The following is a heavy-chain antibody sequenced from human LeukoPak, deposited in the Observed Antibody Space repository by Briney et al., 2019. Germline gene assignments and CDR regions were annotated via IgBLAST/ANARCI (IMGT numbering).Heavy chain of an antibody. Sequence: GGSLRLSCAASGFTFSSYAMSWVRQAPGKGLEWVSAISGSGGSTYYADSVKGRFTISRDNAKNSLYLQMNSLRAEDTAVYYCASYGSGSYYGASWGQGTLVTVSS. J-gene: IGHJ4*02. CDR2: ISGSGGST. V-gene: IGHV3-23*01. D-gene: IGHD3-10*01. CDR1: GFTFSSYA. CDR3: ASYGSGSYYGAS.